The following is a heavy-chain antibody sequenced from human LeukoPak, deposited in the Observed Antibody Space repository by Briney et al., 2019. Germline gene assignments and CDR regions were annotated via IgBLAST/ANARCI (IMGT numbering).Heavy chain of an antibody. CDR3: ARDKIFGVATESFDY. V-gene: IGHV3-21*01. D-gene: IGHD3-3*01. Sequence: GGSLRLSCAASGFTFSSYSMNWVRQAPGKGLEWVSSISSSSSYIYYADSVKGRFTISRDNAKNSLYLQMNSLRAEDTAVYYCARDKIFGVATESFDYWGQGTPVTVSS. CDR1: GFTFSSYS. J-gene: IGHJ4*02. CDR2: ISSSSSYI.